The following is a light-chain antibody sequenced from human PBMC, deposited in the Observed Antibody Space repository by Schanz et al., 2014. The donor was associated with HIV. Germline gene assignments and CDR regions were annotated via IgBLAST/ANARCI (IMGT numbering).Light chain of an antibody. CDR3: QQYGSSPT. Sequence: EIVLTQSPGTLSLSLGERATLSCRASQSVSSNFLAWYQQKPNQAPRLLMYGASNRATGIPDRFSGSESGTDFTLTISRVEPEDSAVYYCQQYGSSPTFGQGTRVEIK. CDR1: QSVSSNF. CDR2: GAS. V-gene: IGKV3-20*01. J-gene: IGKJ1*01.